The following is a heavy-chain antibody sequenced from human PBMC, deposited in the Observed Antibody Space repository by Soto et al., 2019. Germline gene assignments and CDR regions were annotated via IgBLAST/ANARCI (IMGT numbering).Heavy chain of an antibody. CDR3: AREYCSSTTCYPFFDY. Sequence: SETLSLTCTVSGGSISSGGYYWSWIRQHPGKGLEWIGYIYYSGSTYYNPSLKSRVTISVDTSKNQFSLKLSSVTAADTAVYYCAREYCSSTTCYPFFDYWGQGTLVTVSS. CDR2: IYYSGST. J-gene: IGHJ4*02. D-gene: IGHD2-2*01. CDR1: GGSISSGGYY. V-gene: IGHV4-31*03.